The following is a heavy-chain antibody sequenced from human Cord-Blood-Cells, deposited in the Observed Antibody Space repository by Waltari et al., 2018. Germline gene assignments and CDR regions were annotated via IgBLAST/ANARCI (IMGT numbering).Heavy chain of an antibody. CDR1: GFTFSSYG. V-gene: IGHV3-33*01. J-gene: IGHJ4*02. CDR3: ARHAVAAAAYDY. CDR2: IWYDGSNK. Sequence: QVQLVESGGGVVQPGRSLRLSCAASGFTFSSYGMHWVRQAPGKGLEWVAVIWYDGSNKYYAASVKDRFTISRDNSKNTLYLQMNSLRAEDTAVYYCARHAVAAAAYDYWGQGTLVTVSS. D-gene: IGHD6-13*01.